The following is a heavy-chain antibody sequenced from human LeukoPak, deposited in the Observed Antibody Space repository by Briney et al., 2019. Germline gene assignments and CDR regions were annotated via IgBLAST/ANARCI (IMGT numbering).Heavy chain of an antibody. CDR2: ISGSGGST. J-gene: IGHJ4*02. CDR3: AKSLYGSGSYTGLFDY. Sequence: GGSLRLSCAASGFTFSSYGMSWVRQAPGEGLEWVSAISGSGGSTYYADSVKGRFTISRDNSKNTLYLQMNSLRAEDTAVYYCAKSLYGSGSYTGLFDYWGQGTLVTVSS. D-gene: IGHD3-10*01. CDR1: GFTFSSYG. V-gene: IGHV3-23*01.